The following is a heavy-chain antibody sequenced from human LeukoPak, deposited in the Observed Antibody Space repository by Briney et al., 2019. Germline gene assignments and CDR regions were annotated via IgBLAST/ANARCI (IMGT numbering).Heavy chain of an antibody. Sequence: GGSLRLSCATSGFTFSSYWMTWVRQAPGKGLEWVANIKQDGIEKYYVDSVEGRFIISRDNAKNSLYLQMNTLRTEDTAVYYCARGRTYISNWFSAMDVWGQGTTVVVSS. D-gene: IGHD6-19*01. CDR1: GFTFSSYW. CDR2: IKQDGIEK. J-gene: IGHJ6*01. CDR3: ARGRTYISNWFSAMDV. V-gene: IGHV3-7*04.